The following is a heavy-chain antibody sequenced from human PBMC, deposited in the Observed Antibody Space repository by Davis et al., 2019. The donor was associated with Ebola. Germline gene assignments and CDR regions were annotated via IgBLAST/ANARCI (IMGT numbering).Heavy chain of an antibody. Sequence: PGGSLRLSCAASGFTFSSYAMSWVRQAPGKGLEWVSAISGSGGSTYYADSVKGRFTIARDNSKNTLYLQMNSLRAEDTAVYYCAKDIGSDVGATKDFDYWGQGTLVTVSS. J-gene: IGHJ4*02. V-gene: IGHV3-23*01. CDR2: ISGSGGST. D-gene: IGHD1-26*01. CDR3: AKDIGSDVGATKDFDY. CDR1: GFTFSSYA.